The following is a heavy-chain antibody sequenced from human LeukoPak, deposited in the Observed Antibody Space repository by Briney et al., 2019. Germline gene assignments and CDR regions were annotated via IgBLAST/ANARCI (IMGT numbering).Heavy chain of an antibody. CDR2: IIPIFGTA. Sequence: SVKVSCKASGGTFSSYAISWVRQAPGQGLEWMGGIIPIFGTANYAQKFQGRVTITADKSTSTAYMELSSLRSEDTGVYYCAREAMGGSYPDRRKIYYYYMDVWGKGTTVTVSS. V-gene: IGHV1-69*06. CDR3: AREAMGGSYPDRRKIYYYYMDV. J-gene: IGHJ6*03. CDR1: GGTFSSYA. D-gene: IGHD1-26*01.